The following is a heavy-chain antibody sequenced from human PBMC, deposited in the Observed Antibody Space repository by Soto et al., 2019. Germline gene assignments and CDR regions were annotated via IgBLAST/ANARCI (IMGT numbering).Heavy chain of an antibody. CDR1: GYTFTGYY. CDR3: ARERSDPDYGDPNDY. V-gene: IGHV1-2*02. D-gene: IGHD4-17*01. J-gene: IGHJ4*02. Sequence: ASVKVSCKASGYTFTGYYMHWVRQAPGQGLEWMGWINPNSGGTNYAQKFQGRVTMTRDTSISTAYVELSRLRSDDTAVYYCARERSDPDYGDPNDYWGQGTLVTVSS. CDR2: INPNSGGT.